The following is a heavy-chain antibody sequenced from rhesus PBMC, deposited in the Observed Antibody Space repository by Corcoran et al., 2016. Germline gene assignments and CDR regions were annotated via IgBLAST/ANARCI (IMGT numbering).Heavy chain of an antibody. D-gene: IGHD3-3*01. Sequence: EVQLVESGGGLVQPGGSLRLSCAASGFTFSNYYMHCVRQAHGKGLEWVGLIKNNANSYTTDYAEAVKGRFTSSRDDSKNTRYLQMSSLKTEDTALYYCTAGYYNSWTGRDYWGPGVLVTVSS. V-gene: IGHV3-13*01. CDR1: GFTFSNYY. CDR3: TAGYYNSWTGRDY. J-gene: IGHJ4*01. CDR2: IKNNANSYTT.